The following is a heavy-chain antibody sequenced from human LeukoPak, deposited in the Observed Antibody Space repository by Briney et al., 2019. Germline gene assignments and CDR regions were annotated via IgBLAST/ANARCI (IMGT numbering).Heavy chain of an antibody. D-gene: IGHD6-13*01. V-gene: IGHV4-61*01. Sequence: SETLSFTCTVSGGSVSSGSYYWSWIRQPPGKELEWIGYIYYSGSTNYNPSLKSRVTISVDTSKNQFSLKLSSVTAADTAVYYCARMGMAARAYYFDYWGQGTLVTVSS. CDR2: IYYSGST. CDR1: GGSVSSGSYY. J-gene: IGHJ4*02. CDR3: ARMGMAARAYYFDY.